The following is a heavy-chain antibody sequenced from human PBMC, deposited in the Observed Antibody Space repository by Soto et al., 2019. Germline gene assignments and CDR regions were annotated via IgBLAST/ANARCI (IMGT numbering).Heavy chain of an antibody. V-gene: IGHV4-39*01. D-gene: IGHD3-16*01. J-gene: IGHJ6*03. CDR3: ARQSGQDPSVGVWYYYYMDV. Sequence: QLQLQESGPGLVKPSETLSLTCTVSGGSISSSSYYWGWIRQPPGKGLEWIGSIYYSGSTYYNPSLKSRVTISVDTSKNQFSLKLSSVTAAETAVYYCARQSGQDPSVGVWYYYYMDVWGKGTTVTVSS. CDR1: GGSISSSSYY. CDR2: IYYSGST.